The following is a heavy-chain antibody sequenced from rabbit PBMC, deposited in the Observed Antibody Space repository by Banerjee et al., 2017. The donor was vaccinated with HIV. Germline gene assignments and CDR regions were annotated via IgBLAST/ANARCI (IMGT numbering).Heavy chain of an antibody. Sequence: QSLEESGGDLVKPGASLTLTCTASGFDISSYHMCWVRQAPGKGLEWIACIFFDGSTWYANWAKGRFTISKTSSTTVTLEMTSLTAADTATYFCARSDNSYAYAFAPWGPGTLVTVS. CDR2: IFFDGST. CDR1: GFDISSYH. CDR3: ARSDNSYAYAFAP. D-gene: IGHD6-1*01. J-gene: IGHJ2*01. V-gene: IGHV1S40*01.